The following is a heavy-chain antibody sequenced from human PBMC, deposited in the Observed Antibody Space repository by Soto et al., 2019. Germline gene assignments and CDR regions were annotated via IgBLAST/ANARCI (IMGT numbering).Heavy chain of an antibody. V-gene: IGHV3-30*04. Sequence: QVQLVESGGGVVQPGRTLRLSCAASGFTFSSSAMAWVRQAPGKGLEWVSFMSYDGSKAFYADSVRGRFTISRDNSNNTLYVQMTSLRAEDTAVYYCARGLHSLFDYWGQGTLVTVSS. J-gene: IGHJ4*02. CDR3: ARGLHSLFDY. D-gene: IGHD2-21*01. CDR1: GFTFSSSA. CDR2: MSYDGSKA.